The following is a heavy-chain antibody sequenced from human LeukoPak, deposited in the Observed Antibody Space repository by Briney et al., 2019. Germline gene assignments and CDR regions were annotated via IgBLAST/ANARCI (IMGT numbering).Heavy chain of an antibody. Sequence: PSETLSLTCTVSGGSISSDYWNWIRQPPGKGLEWIGYIYTSGSTSYNPSLKSRVTISVDTSKNQFSLKLSSVTAADTAVYYCARHWYLAYFQHWGQGTLVTVSS. CDR2: IYTSGST. D-gene: IGHD6-13*01. J-gene: IGHJ1*01. V-gene: IGHV4-4*09. CDR1: GGSISSDY. CDR3: ARHWYLAYFQH.